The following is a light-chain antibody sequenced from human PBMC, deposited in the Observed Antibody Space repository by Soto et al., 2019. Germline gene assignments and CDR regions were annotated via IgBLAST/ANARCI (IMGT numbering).Light chain of an antibody. CDR2: DVS. Sequence: QSALTQPASVSGSPGQSITISCTGTSSDVGGYNYVSWYQQNPGKAPKLMIYDVSNRPSGVSNRFSGSKSGNTASLTISGLQAEDEADYYCSSYTSSSTVVFGGGTKLTFL. V-gene: IGLV2-14*01. CDR1: SSDVGGYNY. CDR3: SSYTSSSTVV. J-gene: IGLJ2*01.